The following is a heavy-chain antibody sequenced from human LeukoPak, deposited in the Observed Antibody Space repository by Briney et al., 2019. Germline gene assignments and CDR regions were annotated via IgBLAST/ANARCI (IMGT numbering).Heavy chain of an antibody. Sequence: SETLSLTCAVYGGSFSGYYWSWIRQPPGKGLEWIGEINHSGSTNYNPSLKSRVTISVGTSKNQFSLKLSSVTAADTAVYYCARGGGVWGSSSWYDYWGQGTLVTVSS. V-gene: IGHV4-34*01. CDR1: GGSFSGYY. CDR2: INHSGST. D-gene: IGHD6-13*01. CDR3: ARGGGVWGSSSWYDY. J-gene: IGHJ4*02.